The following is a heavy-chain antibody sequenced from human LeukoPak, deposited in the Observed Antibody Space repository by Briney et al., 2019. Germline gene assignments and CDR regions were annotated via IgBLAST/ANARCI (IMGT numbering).Heavy chain of an antibody. J-gene: IGHJ3*02. V-gene: IGHV3-48*01. CDR3: ARDLKVRGNDAFDI. CDR1: GFTFSSYS. D-gene: IGHD3-10*01. CDR2: ISSSSSTI. Sequence: GGSLRLSCAASGFTFSSYSMNWVRQAPGKGLEWVSYISSSSSTIYYADSVKGRFTISRDNAENSLYLQMNSLRAEDTAVYYCARDLKVRGNDAFDIWGQGTMVTVSS.